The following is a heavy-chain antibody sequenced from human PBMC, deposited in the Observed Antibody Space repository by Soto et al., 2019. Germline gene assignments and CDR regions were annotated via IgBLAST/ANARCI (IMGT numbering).Heavy chain of an antibody. J-gene: IGHJ4*02. V-gene: IGHV3-30-3*01. D-gene: IGHD5-12*01. CDR3: ARAHWVGGGYGPFDY. CDR1: AFSFSTYN. Sequence: QVQLVESGGGVFQPGRSVRLSCASSAFSFSTYNMHWVRQAPGKGLEWVAVISFDGNNKYYTDSVKGRFTISRDNSKNTLYLQVNSLRAEDTAVYYCARAHWVGGGYGPFDYWGQGTLVTVSS. CDR2: ISFDGNNK.